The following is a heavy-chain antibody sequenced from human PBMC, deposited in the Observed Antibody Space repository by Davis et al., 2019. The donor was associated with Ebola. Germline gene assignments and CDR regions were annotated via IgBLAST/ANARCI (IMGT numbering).Heavy chain of an antibody. Sequence: PEGSLRLSCAASGFTFSSYWMSWVRQAPGKGLEWVAVIWYDGSNKYYADSVKGRFTISRDNSKNTLYLQMNSLRAEDTAVYYCARGETAFDIWGQGTMVTVSS. CDR2: IWYDGSNK. V-gene: IGHV3-33*08. J-gene: IGHJ3*02. CDR1: GFTFSSYW. CDR3: ARGETAFDI.